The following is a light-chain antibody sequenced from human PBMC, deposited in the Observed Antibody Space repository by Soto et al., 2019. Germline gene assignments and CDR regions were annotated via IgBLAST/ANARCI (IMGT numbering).Light chain of an antibody. Sequence: QSALTQPASVSGSHGQSITISCTGTSSDVGGFDFVSWYQHPPDKSPQLLIYDDSSRPSGVSSRFSGSKSGNAASLTISGLQDEDEDDYYCYSYTDSRTVVFGGGTKLTVL. CDR2: DDS. J-gene: IGLJ2*01. V-gene: IGLV2-14*03. CDR3: YSYTDSRTVV. CDR1: SSDVGGFDF.